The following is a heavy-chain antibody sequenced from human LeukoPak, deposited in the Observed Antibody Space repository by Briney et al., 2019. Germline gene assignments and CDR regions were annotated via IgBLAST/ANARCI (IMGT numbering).Heavy chain of an antibody. CDR3: ARSGSETRGRDGYKGRFDY. CDR2: IIPIFGTA. D-gene: IGHD5-24*01. Sequence: EASVKVSCKASGYTFTSYYMHWVRQAPGQGLEWMGGIIPIFGTANYAQKFQGRVTITTDESTSTAYMGLSSLRSEDTAVYYCARSGSETRGRDGYKGRFDYWGQGTLVTVSS. J-gene: IGHJ4*02. V-gene: IGHV1-69*05. CDR1: GYTFTSYY.